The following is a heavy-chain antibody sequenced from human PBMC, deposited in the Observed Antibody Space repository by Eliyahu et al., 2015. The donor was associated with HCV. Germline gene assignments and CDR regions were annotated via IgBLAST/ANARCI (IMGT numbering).Heavy chain of an antibody. D-gene: IGHD3-22*01. V-gene: IGHV3-48*02. J-gene: IGHJ6*02. CDR2: ISSSSSTI. Sequence: EVQLVESGGGLVQPGGSLRLSCAASGFTFSSYXXNWVRQAPGKGLEWVSYISSSSSTIYYADSVKGRFTISRDNAKNSLYLQMNSLRDEDTAVYYCAIYYYDSSGYYYYYGMDVWGQGTTVTVPS. CDR3: AIYYYDSSGYYYYYGMDV. CDR1: GFTFSSYX.